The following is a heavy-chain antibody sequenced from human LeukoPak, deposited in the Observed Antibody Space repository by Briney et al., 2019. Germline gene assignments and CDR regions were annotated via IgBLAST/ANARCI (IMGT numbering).Heavy chain of an antibody. V-gene: IGHV3-23*01. D-gene: IGHD5-24*01. CDR3: AKENGGYNDAFDI. CDR2: ISGDAGST. Sequence: GGSLRLSCAASGFTFSNYAMSWVRQAPGRGLEWVSAISGDAGSTYYADSVKGRFTISRDNSKNTLYLQMNSLRAEDTAVYYCAKENGGYNDAFDIWGQGTMVTVSS. CDR1: GFTFSNYA. J-gene: IGHJ3*02.